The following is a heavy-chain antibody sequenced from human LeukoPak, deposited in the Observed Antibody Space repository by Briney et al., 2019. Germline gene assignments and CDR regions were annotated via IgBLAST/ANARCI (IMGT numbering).Heavy chain of an antibody. J-gene: IGHJ5*02. Sequence: PGGSLRLSCAASGFTFSSYGMHWVRQAPGKGLEWVAVIWYDGSNKYYADSVKGRFTISRDNSKNTLYLQMNSLRAEDTAVYYCAKIYGDYVAWGQGTLVTVSS. CDR1: GFTFSSYG. V-gene: IGHV3-30*02. D-gene: IGHD4-17*01. CDR3: AKIYGDYVA. CDR2: IWYDGSNK.